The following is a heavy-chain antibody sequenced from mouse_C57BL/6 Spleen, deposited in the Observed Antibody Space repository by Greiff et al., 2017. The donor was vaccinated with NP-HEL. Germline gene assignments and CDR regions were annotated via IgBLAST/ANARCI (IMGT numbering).Heavy chain of an antibody. CDR3: TTSSSYWYFDV. Sequence: EVQLQQSGAELVRPGASVKLSCTASGFNIKDDYMHWVKQRPEQGLEWIGWIDPENGDTEYASKFQDKATITADTSSNTAYLQLSSLTSEDTAVYYCTTSSSYWYFDVWGTGTTVTVSS. CDR1: GFNIKDDY. J-gene: IGHJ1*03. D-gene: IGHD1-1*01. V-gene: IGHV14-4*01. CDR2: IDPENGDT.